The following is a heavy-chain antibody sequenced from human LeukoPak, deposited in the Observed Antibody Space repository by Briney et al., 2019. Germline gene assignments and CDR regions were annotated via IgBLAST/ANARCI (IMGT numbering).Heavy chain of an antibody. J-gene: IGHJ4*02. CDR2: IGDSGATT. CDR3: ASFHYYGSGAYYLSY. D-gene: IGHD3-10*01. V-gene: IGHV3-23*01. Sequence: TVGSLRLSCAASGFTLSSYAMTWVRQAPGKGLEWVSDIGDSGATTYYADSVKGRFTTSRDNSKNTLYLQMSSLRAEDTAVYFCASFHYYGSGAYYLSYWGQGTLATVSS. CDR1: GFTLSSYA.